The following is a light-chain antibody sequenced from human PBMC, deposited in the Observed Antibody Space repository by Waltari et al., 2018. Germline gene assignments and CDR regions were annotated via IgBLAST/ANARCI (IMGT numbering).Light chain of an antibody. J-gene: IGLJ3*02. CDR2: GEN. CDR3: NYRDTSDYHLWL. V-gene: IGLV3-19*01. Sequence: SSELTQDPVVSVALGQTVSITCQGDSLTTYYSAWYQRKPGQAPVLVIYGENNRPSGTPDRFSGSRSGNTSSLTITGAQAEDEADYYCNYRDTSDYHLWLFGGGTKLTVL. CDR1: SLTTYY.